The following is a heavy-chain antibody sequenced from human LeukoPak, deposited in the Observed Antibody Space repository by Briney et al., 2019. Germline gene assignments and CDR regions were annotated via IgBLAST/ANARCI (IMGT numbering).Heavy chain of an antibody. D-gene: IGHD1-26*01. CDR3: GRAPALGAAGGMDV. CDR1: GFIFSNYW. J-gene: IGHJ6*02. V-gene: IGHV3-7*03. CDR2: MKQDGSEK. Sequence: GGSLRLSCTASGFIFSNYWMSWVRQAPGKGLEWVANMKQDGSEKYYVDSVKGRFTISRDNAKNSLYLQMNNLRAEDTAVYYCGRAPALGAAGGMDVWGQGTTVTVSS.